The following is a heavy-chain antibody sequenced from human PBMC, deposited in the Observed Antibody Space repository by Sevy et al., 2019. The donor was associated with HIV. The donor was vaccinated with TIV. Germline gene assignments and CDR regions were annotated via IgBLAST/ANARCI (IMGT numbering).Heavy chain of an antibody. V-gene: IGHV3-33*01. D-gene: IGHD4-4*01. J-gene: IGHJ4*02. Sequence: GGSLRLSCAASGFTFSSHGMHWVRQALGKGLEWVAVIWYDGSNKYYADSVKGRFTISRDNSKSTLFLQINSLRAEDTAVYFCARDKDYSNYLPDYWGQGTLVTVSS. CDR3: ARDKDYSNYLPDY. CDR2: IWYDGSNK. CDR1: GFTFSSHG.